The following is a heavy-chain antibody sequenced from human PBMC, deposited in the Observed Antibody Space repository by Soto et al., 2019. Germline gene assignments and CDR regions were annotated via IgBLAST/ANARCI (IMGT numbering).Heavy chain of an antibody. CDR2: INDGGGT. CDR3: ARDSHKSAHYDPRIGYYYHFYMDV. V-gene: IGHV4-34*01. CDR1: GESLSDYY. J-gene: IGHJ6*03. Sequence: SETLSLTCAVFGESLSDYYWTWIRQPPGKGLEWIGEINDGGGTNYIPSLKSRVTISVDTSKNQFSLKLTSVTAADTGVYYCARDSHKSAHYDPRIGYYYHFYMDVWGKGTTVTVSS. D-gene: IGHD4-17*01.